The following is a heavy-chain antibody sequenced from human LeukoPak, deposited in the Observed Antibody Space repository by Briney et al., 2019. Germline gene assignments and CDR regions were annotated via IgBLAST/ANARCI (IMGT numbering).Heavy chain of an antibody. J-gene: IGHJ6*04. Sequence: SETLSLTCTVSGGSTSSYYWSWIRQPPGKGLEWIGYIYYSGSTNYNPSLKSRVTISVDTSKNQFSLKLSSVTATDTAVYYCARAGYSGSDFSVWGKGSTVTVSS. V-gene: IGHV4-59*01. D-gene: IGHD5-12*01. CDR1: GGSTSSYY. CDR3: ARAGYSGSDFSV. CDR2: IYYSGST.